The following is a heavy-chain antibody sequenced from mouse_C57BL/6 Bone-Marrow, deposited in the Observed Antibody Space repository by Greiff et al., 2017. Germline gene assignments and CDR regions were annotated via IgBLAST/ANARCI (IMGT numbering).Heavy chain of an antibody. V-gene: IGHV1-82*01. CDR2: IYPGDGDT. J-gene: IGHJ2*01. CDR3: ARKRGCDY. Sequence: QVQLQQSGPELVKPGASVKISCKASGYAFSSSWMNWVKQRPGKGLEWIGRIYPGDGDTNYNGKFKGKATLTADKSSSTAYMQLSSLTSEDSAVYCCARKRGCDYWGQGTTLTVSS. CDR1: GYAFSSSW.